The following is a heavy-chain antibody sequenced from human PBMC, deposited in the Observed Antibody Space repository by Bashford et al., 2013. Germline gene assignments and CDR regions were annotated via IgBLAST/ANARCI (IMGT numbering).Heavy chain of an antibody. Sequence: SETLSLTCTVSGGSISSYYWSWIRQPPGKGLEWIGYIYYSGSTNYNPSLKSRVTISVDTSKNQFSLKLSSVTAADTAVYYCARGPGDHDYWGRGTLVTVSS. D-gene: IGHD4-17*01. CDR1: GGSISSYY. CDR2: IYYSGST. CDR3: ARGPGDHDY. J-gene: IGHJ4*02. V-gene: IGHV4-59*01.